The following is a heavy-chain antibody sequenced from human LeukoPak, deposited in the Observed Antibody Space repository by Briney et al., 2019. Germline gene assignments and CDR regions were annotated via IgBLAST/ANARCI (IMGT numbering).Heavy chain of an antibody. CDR1: GFTFSSNA. CDR2: ISGSGDST. CDR3: ARHAGSGYYYGN. J-gene: IGHJ4*02. V-gene: IGHV3-23*01. Sequence: GGSLRLSCAASGFTFSSNAMSWVRQAPGKGLEWVSAISGSGDSTFYADSVKGRFTISRDNSKNTLYLQMNSLRAEDTAVYYCARHAGSGYYYGNWGQGTLVTVSS. D-gene: IGHD3-22*01.